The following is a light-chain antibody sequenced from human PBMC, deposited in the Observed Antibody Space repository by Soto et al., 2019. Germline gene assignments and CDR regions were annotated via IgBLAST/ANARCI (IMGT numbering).Light chain of an antibody. V-gene: IGKV3-11*01. J-gene: IGKJ4*01. Sequence: EIVLTQSPATLSLSPGERATLSCRASQSVSSYLAWYQQKPGQAPRLLIYDASNRATGIPARFSGSGSGTDFTLTISSLKPEDFAVYYCQQRSNWPPAGLTFGGGTKVDIK. CDR1: QSVSSY. CDR2: DAS. CDR3: QQRSNWPPAGLT.